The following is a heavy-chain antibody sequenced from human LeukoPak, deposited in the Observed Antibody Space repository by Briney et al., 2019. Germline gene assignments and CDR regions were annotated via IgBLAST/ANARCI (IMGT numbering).Heavy chain of an antibody. V-gene: IGHV3-23*01. CDR3: ATLTTMNDDAFDI. Sequence: GGSLRLSCAASGFTFSSYAMSWVRQAPGKGLEWVSAISGSGGSTYYADSVKGRFTISRDNSKNTLYLQMNSLRAEDTAVYYCATLTTMNDDAFDIWGQGTMVTVSS. J-gene: IGHJ3*02. CDR2: ISGSGGST. D-gene: IGHD3-22*01. CDR1: GFTFSSYA.